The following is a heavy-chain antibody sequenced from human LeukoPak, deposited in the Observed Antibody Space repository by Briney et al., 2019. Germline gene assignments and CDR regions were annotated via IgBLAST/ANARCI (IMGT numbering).Heavy chain of an antibody. J-gene: IGHJ4*02. D-gene: IGHD2/OR15-2a*01. CDR3: ARKNSFDY. CDR1: GFTFSSYA. Sequence: GGSLRLSCAASGFTFSSYAMSWVRQAPGKGLEWVSAISGSGGSTDYADSVKGRFTISRDNAKNSLYLQMNSLRAEDTGVYYCARKNSFDYWGQGTLVTVSS. CDR2: ISGSGGST. V-gene: IGHV3-23*01.